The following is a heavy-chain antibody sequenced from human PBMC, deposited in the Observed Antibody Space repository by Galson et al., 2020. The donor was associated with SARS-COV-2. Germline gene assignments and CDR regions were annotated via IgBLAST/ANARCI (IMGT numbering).Heavy chain of an antibody. CDR3: ARMQGSTGAFDC. V-gene: IGHV2-26*01. CDR2: IFSNDEK. D-gene: IGHD1-1*01. J-gene: IGHJ4*02. Sequence: SGPPLLKPTDTLTLTCTVSGISLSNARMGVSWIRQPPGKALECLAHIFSNDEKSDSTSLKSKLTLPKYTSKSQVVLTMTNMDPVDTATYYCARMQGSTGAFDCGGQGSLVSVSS. CDR1: GISLSNARMG.